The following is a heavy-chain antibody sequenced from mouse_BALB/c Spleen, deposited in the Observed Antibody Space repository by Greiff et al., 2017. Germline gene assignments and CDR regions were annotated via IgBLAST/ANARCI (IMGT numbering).Heavy chain of an antibody. CDR1: GYTFTDYE. CDR3: TREEMITTWFAY. V-gene: IGHV1-15*01. CDR2: IDPETGGT. Sequence: QVQLQQSGAELVRPGASVTLSCKASGYTFTDYEMHWVKQTPVHGLEWIGAIDPETGGTAYNQKFKGKATLTADKSSSTAYMELRSLTSEDSAVYYCTREEMITTWFAYWGQGTLVTVSA. J-gene: IGHJ3*01. D-gene: IGHD2-4*01.